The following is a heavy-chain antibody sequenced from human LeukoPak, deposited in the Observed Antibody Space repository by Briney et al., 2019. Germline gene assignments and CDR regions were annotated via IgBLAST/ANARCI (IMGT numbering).Heavy chain of an antibody. V-gene: IGHV1-2*02. Sequence: ASVKVSCKASGYTFTGYYMHRVRQAPGQGLEWIGWINPNSGGTNYAQKFQGRVTMTRDTSISTAYMELSRLRSDDTAVYYCARDQSRWWGLGAFDIWGQGTMVTVSS. CDR2: INPNSGGT. J-gene: IGHJ3*02. D-gene: IGHD1-26*01. CDR1: GYTFTGYY. CDR3: ARDQSRWWGLGAFDI.